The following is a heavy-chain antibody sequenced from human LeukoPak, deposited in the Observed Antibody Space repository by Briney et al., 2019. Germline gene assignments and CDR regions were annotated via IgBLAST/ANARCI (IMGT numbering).Heavy chain of an antibody. CDR2: INHSGST. D-gene: IGHD3-16*02. Sequence: SETLSLTCAVYGGSFSGYYWSWIRQPPGKGLVWIGEINHSGSTNYNPSLKSRVTISVDTSKNQFSLKLSSVTAADTAVYYCARGLSLGRWGSYRQPPFDYWGQGTLVTVSS. J-gene: IGHJ4*02. CDR3: ARGLSLGRWGSYRQPPFDY. V-gene: IGHV4-34*01. CDR1: GGSFSGYY.